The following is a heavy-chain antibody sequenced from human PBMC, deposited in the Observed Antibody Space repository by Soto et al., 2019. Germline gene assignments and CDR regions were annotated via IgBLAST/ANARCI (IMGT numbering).Heavy chain of an antibody. CDR1: GFTFSSYA. CDR2: ISYDGSNK. D-gene: IGHD3-9*01. V-gene: IGHV3-30-3*01. J-gene: IGHJ5*02. CDR3: ARDNFDWLLHLPYNWFDP. Sequence: HPGGSLRLSCAASGFTFSSYAMHWVRQAPGKGLEWVAVISYDGSNKYYADSVKGRFTISRDNSKNTLYLQMNSLRAEDTAVYYCARDNFDWLLHLPYNWFDPWGQGTLVTVSS.